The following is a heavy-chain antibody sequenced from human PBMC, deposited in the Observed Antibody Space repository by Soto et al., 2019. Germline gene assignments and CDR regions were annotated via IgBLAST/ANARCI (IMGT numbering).Heavy chain of an antibody. CDR1: GFTFSDYA. V-gene: IGHV3-33*01. CDR3: ARVGRPQHLLTGFDN. D-gene: IGHD3-16*01. Sequence: QVQLVESGGGVVQPGWSLRLSCVTSGFTFSDYAMHWVRQALGKGLEWVAVIRPDGSNRYYADSVKGRFTISRDISKNTLYLQMSSLRADDTAVYFCARVGRPQHLLTGFDNWGQGTLVTVSS. CDR2: IRPDGSNR. J-gene: IGHJ5*02.